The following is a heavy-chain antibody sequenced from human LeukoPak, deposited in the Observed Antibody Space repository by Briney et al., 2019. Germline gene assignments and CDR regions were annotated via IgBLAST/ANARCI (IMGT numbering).Heavy chain of an antibody. CDR1: GFTFSSYS. J-gene: IGHJ5*02. CDR2: ISSSSCTI. CDR3: ARGVGLVVVAATRWFDP. Sequence: GGSLRLSCAASGFTFSSYSMNWVCQAPGKGLEWVSYISSSSCTIYYADSVKGRFTISRDNAKNSLYLQMNSLRAEDTAVYYCARGVGLVVVAATRWFDPWGQGTLVTVSS. V-gene: IGHV3-48*01. D-gene: IGHD2-15*01.